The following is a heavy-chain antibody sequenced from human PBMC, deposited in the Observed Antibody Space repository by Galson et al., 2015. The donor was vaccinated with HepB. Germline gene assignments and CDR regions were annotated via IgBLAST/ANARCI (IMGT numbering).Heavy chain of an antibody. V-gene: IGHV3-64D*06. CDR2: ISSNGGST. CDR3: VKATPKWLRFGGDAFDI. CDR1: GFTFSSYA. J-gene: IGHJ3*02. D-gene: IGHD5-12*01. Sequence: SLRLSCAASGFTFSSYAMHWVRQAPGKGLEYVSAISSNGGSTYYADSVKGRFTISRDNSKNTLYLQMSSLRAEDTAVYYCVKATPKWLRFGGDAFDIWGQGTMVTVSS.